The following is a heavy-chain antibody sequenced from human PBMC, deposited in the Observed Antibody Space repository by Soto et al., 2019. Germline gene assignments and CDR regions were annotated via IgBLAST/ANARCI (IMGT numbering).Heavy chain of an antibody. CDR3: ARTRLNCYGMDV. CDR1: GYTFTSYY. V-gene: IGHV1-46*01. J-gene: IGHJ6*02. CDR2: INPSGGST. Sequence: ASVKVSCKASGYTFTSYYMHWVRQAPGQGLEWMGIINPSGGSTSYAQRFQGRVTMTRDTSTSTVYMELSSLRSEDTAVYYCARTRLNCYGMDVWGQGTTVTVSS.